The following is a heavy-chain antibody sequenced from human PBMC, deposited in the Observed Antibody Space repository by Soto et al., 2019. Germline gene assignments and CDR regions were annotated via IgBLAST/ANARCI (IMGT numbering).Heavy chain of an antibody. CDR3: ARMYD. CDR2: IYSGGST. V-gene: IGHV3-66*01. J-gene: IGHJ4*02. CDR1: GITVSNNY. D-gene: IGHD2-8*01. Sequence: VQLVESGGDLVQPGGSLRLSCAASGITVSNNYMSWVRQATGKGLEWVSVIYSGGSTYYADSVKGRFTISRANSKNTVYLQMNSLRTEDTAVYYCARMYDWGQGTLVTVSS.